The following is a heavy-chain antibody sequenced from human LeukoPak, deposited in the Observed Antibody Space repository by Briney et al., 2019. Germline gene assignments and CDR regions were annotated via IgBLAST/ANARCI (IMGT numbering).Heavy chain of an antibody. CDR3: AHDSSGYWATLFDY. CDR1: GGTFISYA. CDR2: INPNSGGT. Sequence: ASVKVSCKASGGTFISYAISWVRQAPGQGLEWMGRINPNSGGTNYAQKFQGRVTMTRDTSISTAYMELRRLRSDDTAVYYCAHDSSGYWATLFDYWGQGTLVTVSS. V-gene: IGHV1-2*06. D-gene: IGHD3-22*01. J-gene: IGHJ4*02.